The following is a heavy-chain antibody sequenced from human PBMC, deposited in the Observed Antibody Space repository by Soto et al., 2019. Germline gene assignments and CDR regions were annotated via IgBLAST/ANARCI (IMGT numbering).Heavy chain of an antibody. D-gene: IGHD3-10*01. CDR2: IIPIFGST. Sequence: QVQLVQSGAEVQKPGSSVKVSCKASGGTFSSYRITWVRQAPGQGLEWMGGIIPIFGSTDYAQDFQGRLTLTADTSTGLAYMELTSLRSGDTAVYFCARGGDYYGSGDQALDVWGQGTMVTVSS. CDR3: ARGGDYYGSGDQALDV. V-gene: IGHV1-69*06. J-gene: IGHJ3*01. CDR1: GGTFSSYR.